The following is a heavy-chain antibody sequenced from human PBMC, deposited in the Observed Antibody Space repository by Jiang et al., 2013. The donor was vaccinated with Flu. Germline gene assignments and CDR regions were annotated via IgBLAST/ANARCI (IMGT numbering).Heavy chain of an antibody. CDR3: AGPIGVFGVSWAFDI. D-gene: IGHD3-3*01. CDR2: ISSSSSYI. Sequence: QLLESGGGLVQPGGSLRLSCAASGFTFSSYSMNWVRQAPGKGLEWVSSISSSSSYIYYADSVKGRFTISRDNAKNSLYLQMNSLRAEDTAVYYCAGPIGVFGVSWAFDIWGQGTMVTVSS. V-gene: IGHV3-21*01. CDR1: GFTFSSYS. J-gene: IGHJ3*02.